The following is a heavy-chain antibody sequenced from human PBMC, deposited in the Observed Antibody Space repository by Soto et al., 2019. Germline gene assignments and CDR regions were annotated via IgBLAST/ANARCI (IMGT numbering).Heavy chain of an antibody. J-gene: IGHJ6*02. D-gene: IGHD5-18*01. CDR1: GFTFSSYE. CDR2: ISSSGSTI. Sequence: GGSLRLSCAASGFTFSSYEMNWVRQAPGKGLEWVSYISSSGSTIYYADSVKGRFTISRDNAKNSLYLQMNSLRAEDTAVYYCASVDTAMAPYYYYGMDVWGQGTTVTVSS. CDR3: ASVDTAMAPYYYYGMDV. V-gene: IGHV3-48*03.